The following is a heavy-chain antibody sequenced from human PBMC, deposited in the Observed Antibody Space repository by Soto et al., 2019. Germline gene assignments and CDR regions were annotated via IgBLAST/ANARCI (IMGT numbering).Heavy chain of an antibody. J-gene: IGHJ4*02. Sequence: KTGGSLRLSCAASGFTFSDHYMSWIRQAPGKGLEWIGYSSNSGSFTRYADSVKGRFSISRDNAKNSLYLQINSLRGDDTAIYYCVRSGDNHNLLDYWGQGTPVTVSS. V-gene: IGHV3-11*06. CDR1: GFTFSDHY. CDR3: VRSGDNHNLLDY. CDR2: SSNSGSFT. D-gene: IGHD2-21*02.